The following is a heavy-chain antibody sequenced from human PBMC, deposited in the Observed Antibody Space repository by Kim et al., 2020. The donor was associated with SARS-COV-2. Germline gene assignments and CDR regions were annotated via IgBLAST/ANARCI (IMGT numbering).Heavy chain of an antibody. J-gene: IGHJ4*02. CDR2: ISGSGAAT. CDR1: RFIFSSYA. Sequence: GGSLRLSCAASRFIFSSYAMSWVRQAPGKGLEWVSGISGSGAATYYADSVKGRFTISRDNPKNTLYLHMNSLRTDDTAIYYCAKDTQFYFGSGSPLEYWGLGTRVTVSP. CDR3: AKDTQFYFGSGSPLEY. D-gene: IGHD3-10*01. V-gene: IGHV3-23*01.